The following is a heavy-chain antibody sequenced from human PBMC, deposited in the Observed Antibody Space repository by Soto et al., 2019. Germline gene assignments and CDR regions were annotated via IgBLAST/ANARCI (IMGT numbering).Heavy chain of an antibody. CDR2: IYYRGST. J-gene: IGHJ6*03. V-gene: IGHV4-59*01. D-gene: IGHD7-27*01. Sequence: SETLSLTCTVSGGSISRYYWSWIRQPPGKGLEWIGYIYYRGSTNYNPSIKSRVTISVDTSKNQFSLKRSSVAAADTAVYYCARRRGLTGDRNYYYYMDVGGKGTTVTVSS. CDR1: GGSISRYY. CDR3: ARRRGLTGDRNYYYYMDV.